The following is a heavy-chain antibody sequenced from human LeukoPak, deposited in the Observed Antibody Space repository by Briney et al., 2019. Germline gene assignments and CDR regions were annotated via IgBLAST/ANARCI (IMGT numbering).Heavy chain of an antibody. CDR2: ISGSGGST. D-gene: IGHD3-9*01. J-gene: IGHJ4*02. V-gene: IGHV3-23*01. CDR3: AKAVYYDILTGYSYFDY. Sequence: GGSLRLSCAASGFTFSSYAMSWVRQAPGKGLEWVSAISGSGGSTYYADSVKGRFTISRDNSKNTLYLQMNSLRAEDTAVYYCAKAVYYDILTGYSYFDYWGQGTLVTVSS. CDR1: GFTFSSYA.